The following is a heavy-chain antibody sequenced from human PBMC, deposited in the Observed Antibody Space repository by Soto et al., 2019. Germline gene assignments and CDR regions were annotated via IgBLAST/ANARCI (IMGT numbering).Heavy chain of an antibody. CDR2: INSVGSRT. CDR3: ARGDGDYYDGNGYLGRH. Sequence: EVQLVESGGGIVQPGGSLRLSGAASGFTFSGYWMHWVRQAPGKGLVWVSRINSVGSRTSYADSAKGRFTISRDNAKNTVYLQMNSLRAEDTAVYYCARGDGDYYDGNGYLGRHWGQGTLVTVSS. D-gene: IGHD3-22*01. V-gene: IGHV3-74*01. J-gene: IGHJ4*02. CDR1: GFTFSGYW.